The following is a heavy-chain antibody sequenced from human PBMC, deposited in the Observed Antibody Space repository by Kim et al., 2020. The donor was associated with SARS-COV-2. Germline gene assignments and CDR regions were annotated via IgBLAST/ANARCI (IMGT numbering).Heavy chain of an antibody. CDR2: ISGDGGEI. J-gene: IGHJ4*02. D-gene: IGHD6-19*01. V-gene: IGHV3-43*02. Sequence: GGSLRLSCAASGFTFDDYAIQWVRQVPGKGLEWVSLISGDGGEIKYADSVKGRFTISRDNSKKSVYLQMNSLRSEDTALYYCVRGQQWLIKNWGQGTQVTVSS. CDR1: GFTFDDYA. CDR3: VRGQQWLIKN.